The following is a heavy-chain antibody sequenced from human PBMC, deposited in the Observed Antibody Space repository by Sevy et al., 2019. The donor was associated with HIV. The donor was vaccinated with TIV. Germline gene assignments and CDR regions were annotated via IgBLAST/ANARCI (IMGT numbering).Heavy chain of an antibody. CDR3: AKQRRGRGIDY. V-gene: IGHV4-39*01. CDR1: GGSITSTTHY. D-gene: IGHD3-10*01. CDR2: VYYSGAS. J-gene: IGHJ4*02. Sequence: SETLSLTCTVSGGSITSTTHYWSWIRQPPGKGLASIGSVYYSGASHYNTSLKSRCTISVDTYKNHFSMILTSVTAADTAVYYCAKQRRGRGIDYWGQGALVTVSS.